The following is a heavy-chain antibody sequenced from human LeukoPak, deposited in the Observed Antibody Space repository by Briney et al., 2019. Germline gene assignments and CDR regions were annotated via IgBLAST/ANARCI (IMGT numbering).Heavy chain of an antibody. CDR2: INPSGGST. J-gene: IGHJ6*02. V-gene: IGHV1-46*01. CDR1: GYTFTSYY. CDR3: ARDRVRYSGSTRRRYYYYGMDV. Sequence: ASVKVSCKASGYTFTSYYMHWVRQAPGQGLEWMGIINPSGGSTSYAQKFQGRVTMTRDTSTGTVYMELSSLRSEDTAVYYCARDRVRYSGSTRRRYYYYGMDVWGQGTTVTVSS. D-gene: IGHD1-26*01.